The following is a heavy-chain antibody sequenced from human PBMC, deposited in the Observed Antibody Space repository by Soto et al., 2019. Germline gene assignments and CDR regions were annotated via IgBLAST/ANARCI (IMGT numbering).Heavy chain of an antibody. CDR2: ISAYNGNT. D-gene: IGHD5-18*01. CDR1: GYTFTSYG. Sequence: ASVKVSCKASGYTFTSYGISWVRQAPGQGLEWMGWISAYNGNTNYAQKLQGRVTMTTDTSTSTAYMELRSLRSDDTAVYYCARDAHVGTAMDYYYGMDVWGQGTTVTVSS. J-gene: IGHJ6*02. V-gene: IGHV1-18*01. CDR3: ARDAHVGTAMDYYYGMDV.